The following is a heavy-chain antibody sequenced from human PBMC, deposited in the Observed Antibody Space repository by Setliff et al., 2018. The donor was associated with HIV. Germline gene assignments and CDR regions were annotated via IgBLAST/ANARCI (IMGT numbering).Heavy chain of an antibody. CDR2: FLPMLGIS. J-gene: IGHJ3*02. Sequence: SVKVSCKASGGTISNSGISWVRQAPGQGLEWMGGFLPMLGISNYAQKFQGRVTITADESTSTVYMELSSLGSEDTAVYYCARVVITLGDIIVTPGAFDIWGPGTKVTVSS. CDR1: GGTISNSG. CDR3: ARVVITLGDIIVTPGAFDI. V-gene: IGHV1-69*10. D-gene: IGHD3-16*02.